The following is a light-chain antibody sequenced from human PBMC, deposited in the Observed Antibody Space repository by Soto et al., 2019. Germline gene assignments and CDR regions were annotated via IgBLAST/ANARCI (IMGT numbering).Light chain of an antibody. V-gene: IGLV6-57*02. J-gene: IGLJ2*01. Sequence: NFMLTQPRYVSESPGKTVIISCTGSGGDIRDNYVQWYQKRPGGAPTTVIYEDDQRPSAFPDRFSGSVDGSSNSASLTISGLKAEDEADYYCQSYDGNNHVVFGGGTKLTVL. CDR1: GGDIRDNY. CDR2: EDD. CDR3: QSYDGNNHVV.